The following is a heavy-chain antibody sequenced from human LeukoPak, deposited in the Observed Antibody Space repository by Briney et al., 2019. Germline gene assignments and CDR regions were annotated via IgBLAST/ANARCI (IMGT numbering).Heavy chain of an antibody. CDR1: GGSISSYY. V-gene: IGHV4-59*01. CDR2: IYYSGST. Sequence: SETLSLTCTVSGGSISSYYWSWIRQPPGKGLEWIGYIYYSGSTNYNPSLKGRVTISVDTSKNQFSLKLSSVTAADTAVYYCARNKAYWYFDLWGRGTLVTVSS. J-gene: IGHJ2*01. CDR3: ARNKAYWYFDL.